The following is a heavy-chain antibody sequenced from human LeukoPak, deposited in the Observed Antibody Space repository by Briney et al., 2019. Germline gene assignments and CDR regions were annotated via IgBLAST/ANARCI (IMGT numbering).Heavy chain of an antibody. CDR1: GHSFNSYW. CDR2: IDPSDSYT. J-gene: IGHJ5*02. V-gene: IGHV5-10-1*01. Sequence: GESLKISCQGSGHSFNSYWISWVRQMPGKGLEWMGRIDPSDSYTNYSPSFQGHVTISADESISTAYLQWSSLKASDTAMYYCSRSAVAGTDWFDPWGQGTLVTVSS. D-gene: IGHD6-19*01. CDR3: SRSAVAGTDWFDP.